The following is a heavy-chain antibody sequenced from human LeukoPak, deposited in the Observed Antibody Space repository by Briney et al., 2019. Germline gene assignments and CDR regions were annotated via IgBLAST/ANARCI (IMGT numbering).Heavy chain of an antibody. J-gene: IGHJ4*02. D-gene: IGHD3-22*01. CDR2: ISSSSYI. CDR3: AREGYYYDSTGYTYYFDY. Sequence: PGGSLRLSCAASGFTFSSYSMNWVRQTPGKGLEWVSSISSSSYIYYADSVKGRFTISRDNAKNSLYLQMNSLRAEDTAVYYCAREGYYYDSTGYTYYFDYWGQGTLVTVSS. V-gene: IGHV3-21*01. CDR1: GFTFSSYS.